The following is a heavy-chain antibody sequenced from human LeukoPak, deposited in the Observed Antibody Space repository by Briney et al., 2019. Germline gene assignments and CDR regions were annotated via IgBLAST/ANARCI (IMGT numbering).Heavy chain of an antibody. CDR2: ISAYNGNT. CDR3: ARQDYDYVWGSYRFQPLGY. CDR1: GYTFTSYG. J-gene: IGHJ4*02. V-gene: IGHV1-18*01. Sequence: ASVKVSCKASGYTFTSYGISWVRQAPGQGLEWMGWISAYNGNTNYAQKLQGRVTMTTDTSTSTAYMELRSLRSDDTAVYYCARQDYDYVWGSYRFQPLGYRGQGTLVTVSS. D-gene: IGHD3-16*02.